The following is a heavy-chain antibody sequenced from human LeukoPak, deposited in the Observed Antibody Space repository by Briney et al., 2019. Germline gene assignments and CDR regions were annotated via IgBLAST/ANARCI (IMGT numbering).Heavy chain of an antibody. D-gene: IGHD1-26*01. V-gene: IGHV1-24*01. CDR3: ATGDLVGAKTFWFDP. J-gene: IGHJ5*02. CDR1: GYTLTELS. CDR2: FDPEDGET. Sequence: ASVKVSCKVPGYTLTELSMHWVRQAPGKGLEWMGGFDPEDGETIYAQKFQGRVTMTEDTSTDTAYMELSSLRSEDTAVYYCATGDLVGAKTFWFDPWGQGTLVTVSS.